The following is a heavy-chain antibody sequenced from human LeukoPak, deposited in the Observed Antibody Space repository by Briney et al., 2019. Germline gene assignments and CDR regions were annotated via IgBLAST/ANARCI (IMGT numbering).Heavy chain of an antibody. CDR1: GFTFSSYA. CDR3: ARDDSSSWYVGLDY. V-gene: IGHV3-23*01. Sequence: GGSLRLSCAASGFTFSSYAMSWVRLAPGKGLKWVSSISGGDGSTYYANSVKGRFTISRDNSKNTLYLQMNSLRGEDTAVYYCARDDSSSWYVGLDYWGQGTLVTVSS. J-gene: IGHJ4*02. D-gene: IGHD6-13*01. CDR2: ISGGDGST.